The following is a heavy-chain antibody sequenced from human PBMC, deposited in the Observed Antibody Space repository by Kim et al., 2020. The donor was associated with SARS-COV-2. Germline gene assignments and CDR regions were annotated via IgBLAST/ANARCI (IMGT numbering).Heavy chain of an antibody. CDR2: IYPGDSDT. V-gene: IGHV5-51*01. J-gene: IGHJ3*02. Sequence: GESLKISCKGSGYSFTSYWIGWVRQMLGKGLEWMRIIYPGDSDTRYSPPFQGQVTISADNSISTAYLQWSSLKVSDTALYYCARSSYCSGGSCYSGAFDIWGRGTRVTVSS. CDR3: ARSSYCSGGSCYSGAFDI. CDR1: GYSFTSYW. D-gene: IGHD2-15*01.